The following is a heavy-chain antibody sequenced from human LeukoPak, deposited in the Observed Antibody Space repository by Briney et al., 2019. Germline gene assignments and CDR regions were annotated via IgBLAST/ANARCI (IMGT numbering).Heavy chain of an antibody. J-gene: IGHJ6*03. D-gene: IGHD6-19*01. Sequence: SETLSLTCTVSGGSISSYYWSWIRQPAGKGLEWIGRIYTSGSTNYNPSLKSRVTMSVDTSKNQLSLKLSSVTAADTAVYYCAREVTQAVAGLYYCYYMDVWGKGTTVTVSS. V-gene: IGHV4-4*07. CDR1: GGSISSYY. CDR3: AREVTQAVAGLYYCYYMDV. CDR2: IYTSGST.